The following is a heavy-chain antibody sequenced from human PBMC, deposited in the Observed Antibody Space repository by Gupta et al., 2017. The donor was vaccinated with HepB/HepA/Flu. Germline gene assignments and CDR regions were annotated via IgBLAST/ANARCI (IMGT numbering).Heavy chain of an antibody. Sequence: EVQLAESGGGLVQPGGSLRLSCVASGFTFSSYWMSWVRQAPGKGLEWVANIKQDGSEKDEGDSVKGRFTISRDNAKNSLYLIMNSMSDEDTAVYYCAREHRSGAFDIWGQGKMVTVSS. D-gene: IGHD2-15*01. CDR1: GFTFSSYW. CDR3: AREHRSGAFDI. CDR2: IKQDGSEK. V-gene: IGHV3-7*01. J-gene: IGHJ3*02.